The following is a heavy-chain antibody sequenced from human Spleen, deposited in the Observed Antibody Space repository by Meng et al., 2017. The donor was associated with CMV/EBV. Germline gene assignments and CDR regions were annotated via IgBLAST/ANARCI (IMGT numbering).Heavy chain of an antibody. J-gene: IGHJ5*02. D-gene: IGHD3-10*01. Sequence: SCKTSGGDFNTHTISWMRQAPGQGLEWMGRITPILDVADYAQTLQGRVTITADKSTSTAYMQLSSLRSEDTAIYYCAKVPGSGWFDPWGQGTLVTVSS. CDR3: AKVPGSGWFDP. CDR1: GGDFNTHT. CDR2: ITPILDVA. V-gene: IGHV1-69*02.